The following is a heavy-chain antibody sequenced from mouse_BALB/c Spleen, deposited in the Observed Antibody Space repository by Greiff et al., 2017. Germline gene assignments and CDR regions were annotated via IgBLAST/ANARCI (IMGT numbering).Heavy chain of an antibody. Sequence: EVQLQQSGPELVKPGASVKMSCKASGYTFTDYYMDWVKQSHGESFEWIGRVNPYNGGTSYNQKFKGKATLTVDKSSSTAYMELNSLTSEDSAVYYCARAGYYGYDGGYFDYWGQGTTLTVSS. CDR1: GYTFTDYY. D-gene: IGHD2-2*01. V-gene: IGHV1-19*01. J-gene: IGHJ2*01. CDR2: VNPYNGGT. CDR3: ARAGYYGYDGGYFDY.